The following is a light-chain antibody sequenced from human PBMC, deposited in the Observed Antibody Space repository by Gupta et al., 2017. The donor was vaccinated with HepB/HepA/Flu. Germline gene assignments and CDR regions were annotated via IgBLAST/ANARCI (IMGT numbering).Light chain of an antibody. Sequence: ELVMTQSPVTLSVSPGETAPLYRRASQSISANFAWYQQRPGQAPSLLVYGISTRASAIPARFSGSGSGTEFTLSISNLQSEDSALYFCQQYNSWPLTFGGGTQVEI. CDR1: QSISAN. CDR2: GIS. CDR3: QQYNSWPLT. J-gene: IGKJ4*01. V-gene: IGKV3-15*01.